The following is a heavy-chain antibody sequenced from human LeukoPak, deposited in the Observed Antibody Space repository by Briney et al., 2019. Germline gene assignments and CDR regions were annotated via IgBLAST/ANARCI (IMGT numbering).Heavy chain of an antibody. CDR2: INHSGST. Sequence: SETLSLTCAVYGGSFSGYYWSWIRQPPGKGLEWIGEINHSGSTYYNPSLKSRVTISVDTSKNQFSLKLSSVTAADTAVYYCARGWGYDFWSGYYTNWFDPWGQGTLVTVSS. J-gene: IGHJ5*02. D-gene: IGHD3-3*01. CDR1: GGSFSGYY. V-gene: IGHV4-34*09. CDR3: ARGWGYDFWSGYYTNWFDP.